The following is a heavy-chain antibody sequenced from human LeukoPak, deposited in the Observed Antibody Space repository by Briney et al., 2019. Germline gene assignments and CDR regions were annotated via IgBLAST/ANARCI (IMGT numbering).Heavy chain of an antibody. V-gene: IGHV3-74*01. D-gene: IGHD6-19*01. CDR1: GFTFSNYW. CDR3: AKSSSGGWYLLGDAFDI. Sequence: GGSLRLSCAASGFTFSNYWMHWVRQAPGKGPVWVSRIKSDGSSTRFADSVQGRFTISRDNGKNTLYLQMNSLRAEDTAVYYCAKSSSGGWYLLGDAFDIWGQGTMVTVSS. CDR2: IKSDGSST. J-gene: IGHJ3*02.